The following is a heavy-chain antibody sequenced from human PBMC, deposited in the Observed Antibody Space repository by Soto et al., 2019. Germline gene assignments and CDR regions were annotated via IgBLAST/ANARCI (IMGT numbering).Heavy chain of an antibody. Sequence: GGSLRLSCAASGFTFSSYGMHWVRQAPGKGLEWVAVIWNDGNNKYHADSVKGRFTISRDTSKNTLYLQMNSLRAEDTSVYYCARDDYGGLDYWGQGTLVTVSS. CDR1: GFTFSSYG. D-gene: IGHD4-17*01. V-gene: IGHV3-33*01. CDR2: IWNDGNNK. CDR3: ARDDYGGLDY. J-gene: IGHJ4*02.